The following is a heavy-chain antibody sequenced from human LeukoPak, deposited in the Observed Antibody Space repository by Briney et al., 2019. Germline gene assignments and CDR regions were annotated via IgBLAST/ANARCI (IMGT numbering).Heavy chain of an antibody. V-gene: IGHV1-2*02. D-gene: IGHD6-19*01. CDR2: INPNSGGT. CDR3: ARYSSGWYPVDY. CDR1: GYTFTGYY. Sequence: ASVKVSCKASGYTFTGYYMHWVRQAPGQGLEWMGWINPNSGGTNYAQKFQGRVTMTTDTSTSTAYMELRSLRSDDTAVYYCARYSSGWYPVDYWGQGTLVTVSS. J-gene: IGHJ4*02.